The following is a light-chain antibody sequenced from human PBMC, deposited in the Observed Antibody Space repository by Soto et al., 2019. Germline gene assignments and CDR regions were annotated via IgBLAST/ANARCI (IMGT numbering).Light chain of an antibody. CDR1: SSDIGRYDY. CDR3: SSYAGSSVL. J-gene: IGLJ2*01. V-gene: IGLV2-14*01. Sequence: QSALTQPASVSGSPGQSITISCTGTSSDIGRYDYVSWYQQQHPGKVPKLMIYEVSNRPSGVSNRFSGSKSGDTASLTISGLQAEDEADYYGSSYAGSSVLFGGGTKLTVL. CDR2: EVS.